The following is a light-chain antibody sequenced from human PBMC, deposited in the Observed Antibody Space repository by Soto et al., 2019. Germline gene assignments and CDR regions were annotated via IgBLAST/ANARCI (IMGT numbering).Light chain of an antibody. CDR2: DVS. Sequence: QSALTQPASVSRSPGQSITIPCTGTSSDVGAYNYVSWYQQHPDKAPKLIIYDVSNRPSGVSNRFSGSKSGNTASLTISGLQTEDEADYYCNSYTTSSTHIFGGGTKLTVL. CDR3: NSYTTSSTHI. CDR1: SSDVGAYNY. J-gene: IGLJ2*01. V-gene: IGLV2-14*01.